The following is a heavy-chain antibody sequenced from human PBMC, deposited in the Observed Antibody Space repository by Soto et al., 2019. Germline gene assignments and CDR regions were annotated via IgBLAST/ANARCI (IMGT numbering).Heavy chain of an antibody. D-gene: IGHD2-15*01. J-gene: IGHJ4*02. CDR3: ARGGLGYCSGGSCPSLDY. Sequence: GGSLRLSCASSGVTCSSYWMHLVRQAPGKGLVWVSRINSDGSSTSYADSVKGRFTISRDNAKNTLYLQMNSLRAEDTAVYYCARGGLGYCSGGSCPSLDYWGQGTLVTVSS. V-gene: IGHV3-74*01. CDR2: INSDGSST. CDR1: GVTCSSYW.